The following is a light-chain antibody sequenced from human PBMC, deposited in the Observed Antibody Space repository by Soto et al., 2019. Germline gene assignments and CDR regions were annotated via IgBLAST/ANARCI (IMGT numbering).Light chain of an antibody. CDR2: GAS. CDR3: QQYGSSPRLT. V-gene: IGKV3-20*01. J-gene: IGKJ4*01. Sequence: EIVLTQSPGTLSLSPGERATLSCRASQSVSSSYLAWYQQKPGQAPRLLIYGASSRATGIPDRFSGSGSGTDFTLTISRLEPEDFAVYYCQQYGSSPRLTFGVWTKVEIK. CDR1: QSVSSSY.